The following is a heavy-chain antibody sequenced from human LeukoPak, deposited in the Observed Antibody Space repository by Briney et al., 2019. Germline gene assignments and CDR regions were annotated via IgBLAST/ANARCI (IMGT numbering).Heavy chain of an antibody. CDR3: ARHAGDTIFGVVMIYYGMDV. V-gene: IGHV4-59*08. CDR1: GGSISSYY. D-gene: IGHD3-3*01. J-gene: IGHJ6*02. CDR2: IYYSGST. Sequence: KPSETLSLTCTVSGGSISSYYWSWIRQPPGKGLEWIGYIYYSGSTNYNPSLKSRVTISVDTSKNQFSLKLSSVTAADTAVYYCARHAGDTIFGVVMIYYGMDVWGQGTTVTVSS.